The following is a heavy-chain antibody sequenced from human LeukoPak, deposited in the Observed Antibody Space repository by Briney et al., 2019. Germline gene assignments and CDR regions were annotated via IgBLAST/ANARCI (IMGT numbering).Heavy chain of an antibody. D-gene: IGHD6-13*01. J-gene: IGHJ5*02. CDR3: ARRSSSWYYWFDP. V-gene: IGHV1-8*03. Sequence: GASVKVSCKASGYTFTSYDINWVRQATGQGLEWMGWMNPNSGNTGYAQKFQGRVTITRNTSISTAYMELSSLRSEDTAVYYCARRSSSWYYWFDPWGQGTLVTVSS. CDR1: GYTFTSYD. CDR2: MNPNSGNT.